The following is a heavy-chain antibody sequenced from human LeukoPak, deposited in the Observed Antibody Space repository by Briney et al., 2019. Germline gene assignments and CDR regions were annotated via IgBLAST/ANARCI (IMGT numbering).Heavy chain of an antibody. CDR2: INHSGGN. D-gene: IGHD3-10*01. J-gene: IGHJ4*02. CDR3: ARGITMLDY. Sequence: SETLSLTCAVYGGSFSGYYWSWIRQPPGKGLEWIGEINHSGGNNYNPSLKSRVTISVDTSKNQFSLKLSSVTAADTAVYYCARGITMLDYWGQGTLVTVSS. CDR1: GGSFSGYY. V-gene: IGHV4-34*01.